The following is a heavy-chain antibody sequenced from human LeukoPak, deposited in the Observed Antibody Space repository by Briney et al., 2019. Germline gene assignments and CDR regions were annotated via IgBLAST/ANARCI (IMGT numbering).Heavy chain of an antibody. J-gene: IGHJ4*02. CDR2: IYSGGST. CDR1: GFTVSSNY. V-gene: IGHV3-53*01. D-gene: IGHD3-3*01. Sequence: PGGSLRLSCAASGFTVSSNYMSWVRQAPGKGLEWVSVIYSGGSTYYADSVKGRFTISRDNSKNTLYLQMNSLRAEDTAVYYCASFWSGHTTGGFDYWGQGTLVTVSS. CDR3: ASFWSGHTTGGFDY.